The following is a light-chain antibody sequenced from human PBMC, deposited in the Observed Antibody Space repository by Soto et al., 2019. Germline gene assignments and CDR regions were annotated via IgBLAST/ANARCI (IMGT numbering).Light chain of an antibody. Sequence: AIEMTQSPSSLSASVGDRVTITCRASQGIGSDLAWYQQRPGKAPQLLIYAVSSLQSGVPSRFSGSGSCTVLPLTISSLQIEDFATYFCLQDHHLLTFGGGTKVEI. CDR1: QGIGSD. V-gene: IGKV1-6*01. CDR3: LQDHHLLT. J-gene: IGKJ4*01. CDR2: AVS.